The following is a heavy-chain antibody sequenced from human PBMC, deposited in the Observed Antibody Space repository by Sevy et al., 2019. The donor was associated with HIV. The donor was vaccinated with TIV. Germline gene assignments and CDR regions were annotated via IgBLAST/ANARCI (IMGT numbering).Heavy chain of an antibody. CDR2: IIPIFGTA. Sequence: ASVKVSCKASGGTFSSYAISWVRQAPGQGLEWMGGIIPIFGTANYAQKFQGRVTITADESTSTAYMELSSLRSEDTAVYYCARDREGYSYDNWFDPWGQGTLVTASS. D-gene: IGHD5-18*01. CDR1: GGTFSSYA. V-gene: IGHV1-69*13. CDR3: ARDREGYSYDNWFDP. J-gene: IGHJ5*02.